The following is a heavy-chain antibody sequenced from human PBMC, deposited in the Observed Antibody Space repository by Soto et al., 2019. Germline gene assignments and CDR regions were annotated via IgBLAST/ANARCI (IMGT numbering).Heavy chain of an antibody. Sequence: QVTLKESGPVLVKPTETLTLTCTVSGFSLSSARMSVSWIRQPPGKALEWLAHIFSSDAKSYSASLKSRLTISKATSKGQVVLTMANCNPIDTGANSATRSRGRGYLRPKEYGGQRTLV. CDR3: TRSRGRGYLRPKEY. J-gene: IGHJ4*02. CDR2: IFSSDAK. D-gene: IGHD3-16*01. CDR1: GFSLSSARMS. V-gene: IGHV2-26*01.